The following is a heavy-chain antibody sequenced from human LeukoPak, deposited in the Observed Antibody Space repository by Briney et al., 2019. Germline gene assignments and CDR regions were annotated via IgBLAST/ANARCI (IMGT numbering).Heavy chain of an antibody. CDR2: INHSGST. V-gene: IGHV4-34*01. J-gene: IGHJ4*02. CDR1: GGSFSGYY. Sequence: PSETLSLTCAVYGGSFSGYYWSWIRQPPGKGLEWIGEINHSGSTNYNPSLKSRVTVSVDTSKNHFSLKLSSVTAADTAVYYCARDSRDGYPAVGDYWGQGTLVTVSS. D-gene: IGHD5-24*01. CDR3: ARDSRDGYPAVGDY.